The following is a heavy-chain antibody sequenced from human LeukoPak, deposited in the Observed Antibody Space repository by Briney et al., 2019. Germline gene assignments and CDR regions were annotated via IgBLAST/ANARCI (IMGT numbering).Heavy chain of an antibody. V-gene: IGHV1-69*04. CDR2: IIPIPGIV. CDR1: GGTFGSYG. J-gene: IGHJ4*02. D-gene: IGHD6-19*01. CDR3: ARARRGWYGLYYFDY. Sequence: SVKVSCKASGGTFGSYGISWVRQAPGQGLEWMGRIIPIPGIVNYAQKFQGRVTITADKSTSTAYMELSSLRSEDTAVYYCARARRGWYGLYYFDYWGQGILVTVSS.